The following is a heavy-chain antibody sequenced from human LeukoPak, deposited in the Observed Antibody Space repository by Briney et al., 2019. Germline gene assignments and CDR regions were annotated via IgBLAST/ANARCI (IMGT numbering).Heavy chain of an antibody. J-gene: IGHJ4*02. Sequence: PGGSLRLSCTASGFTFGDYAMTWVRPAPGKGLEWVGFIRRKVYGGTPEYAASVKGRFTISRDDSQGIAYLQMNSLKTEDTAVYYCTRDQTPYYWGQGTLVTVSS. CDR3: TRDQTPYY. CDR2: IRRKVYGGTP. CDR1: GFTFGDYA. V-gene: IGHV3-49*04.